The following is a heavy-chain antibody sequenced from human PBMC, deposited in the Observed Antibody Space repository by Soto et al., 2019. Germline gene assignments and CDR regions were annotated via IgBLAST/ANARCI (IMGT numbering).Heavy chain of an antibody. J-gene: IGHJ3*02. CDR2: ISAYNGNT. CDR3: ARDLVDIVVVDPWTVFAI. Sequence: GASVKVSCKASGYTFTSYGISWVRQAPGQGLEWMGWISAYNGNTNYAQKLQGRVTMTTDTSTSTAYMELRSLRSDDTAVYYCARDLVDIVVVDPWTVFAISGQGTMVIVSS. V-gene: IGHV1-18*01. D-gene: IGHD2-2*03. CDR1: GYTFTSYG.